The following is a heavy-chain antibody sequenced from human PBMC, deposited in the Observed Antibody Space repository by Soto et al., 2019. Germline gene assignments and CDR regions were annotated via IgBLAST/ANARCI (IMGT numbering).Heavy chain of an antibody. CDR1: GFTFDDYT. D-gene: IGHD3-10*01. CDR2: ISWDGGST. V-gene: IGHV3-43*01. Sequence: PGGSLRLSCAASGFTFDDYTMHWVRQAPGKGLEWVSLISWDGGSTYYADSMKGRFTISRDNSKNSLYLQMNSLRTEDTALYYCTAGEGRSYRMDVWGQGTTVTVSS. J-gene: IGHJ6*02. CDR3: TAGEGRSYRMDV.